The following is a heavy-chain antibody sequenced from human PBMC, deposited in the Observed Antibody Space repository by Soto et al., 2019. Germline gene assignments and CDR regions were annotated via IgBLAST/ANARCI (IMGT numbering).Heavy chain of an antibody. CDR3: ARDDYGEYFQH. J-gene: IGHJ1*01. Sequence: SETLSLTCTVSGGSISSYYWSWIRQPPGKGLEWIGYIYYSGSTNYNPSLKSRVTISVDTSKNQFSLKLSSVTAADTAVYYCARDDYGEYFQHWGQGTLVTVS. D-gene: IGHD4-17*01. CDR1: GGSISSYY. CDR2: IYYSGST. V-gene: IGHV4-59*01.